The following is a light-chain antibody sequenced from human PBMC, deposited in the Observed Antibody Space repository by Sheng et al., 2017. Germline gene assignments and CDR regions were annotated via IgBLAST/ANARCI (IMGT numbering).Light chain of an antibody. CDR2: DAS. J-gene: IGKJ2*02. V-gene: IGKV3-11*01. Sequence: EIVLTQSPATLSLSPGERATLSCRASQSVNRYIAWYQQKPGQAPRLLIYDASNRATGIPARFSGSGSGTDFTLTISRLEPEDFAVYYCQQYGSSLCTFGQGTKLEIK. CDR1: QSVNRY. CDR3: QQYGSSLCT.